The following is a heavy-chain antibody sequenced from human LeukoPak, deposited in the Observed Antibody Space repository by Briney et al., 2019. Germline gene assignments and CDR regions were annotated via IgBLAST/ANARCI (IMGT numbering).Heavy chain of an antibody. Sequence: PSETLSLTCTVSGDSISGFYWSWIRQPPGKGLEWIGYIYYSGTTNYNLSLKSRLTISVDTSKNQFSLKLSSVTAADTAVYYCARATYCSGGSCYHGAGYYYMDVWGKGTTVTVSS. CDR3: ARATYCSGGSCYHGAGYYYMDV. CDR1: GDSISGFY. J-gene: IGHJ6*03. D-gene: IGHD2-15*01. V-gene: IGHV4-59*01. CDR2: IYYSGTT.